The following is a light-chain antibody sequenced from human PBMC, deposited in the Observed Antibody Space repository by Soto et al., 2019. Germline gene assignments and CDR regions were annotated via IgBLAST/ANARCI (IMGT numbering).Light chain of an antibody. J-gene: IGKJ1*01. CDR3: QQYNVYSPWT. V-gene: IGKV1-5*01. CDR2: DAS. Sequence: DIQMTQSPSTLSASVGDRVTITCRASQSISSWLAWYQQKPGKAPKLLIYDASTLESGVPPRFSGSGSGTEFTLTITSLQPDDFATYYCQQYNVYSPWTFGQGTKVDIK. CDR1: QSISSW.